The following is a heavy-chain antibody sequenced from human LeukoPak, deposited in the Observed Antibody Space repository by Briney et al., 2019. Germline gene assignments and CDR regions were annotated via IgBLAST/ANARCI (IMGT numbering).Heavy chain of an antibody. J-gene: IGHJ4*02. CDR1: GFTFNNYA. CDR2: ISYDGSDK. CDR3: VRGRYYYDVSGYPDY. D-gene: IGHD3-22*01. Sequence: GGSLRLSCAASGFTFNNYAIQWVRQAPGKGLEWVALISYDGSDKYYADSVKGRFTISRDNSKNTLYLQMNSLRPEDTALYYCVRGRYYYDVSGYPDYWGQGTLVTVSS. V-gene: IGHV3-30-3*01.